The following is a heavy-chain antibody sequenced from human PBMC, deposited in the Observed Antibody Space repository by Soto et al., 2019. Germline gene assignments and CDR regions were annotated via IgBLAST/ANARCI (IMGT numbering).Heavy chain of an antibody. Sequence: PGRSLRLSCAASGFIFSDYYMSWIRPAPGKGLEWISYISSSDNIIYYADSLKGRFTISRDNAKNSLYLQMNSLRAEDTAVYYCARDRGYYDSSGYFGCWGQGNLGTVCS. CDR2: ISSSDNII. D-gene: IGHD3-22*01. CDR3: ARDRGYYDSSGYFGC. V-gene: IGHV3-11*01. J-gene: IGHJ4*02. CDR1: GFIFSDYY.